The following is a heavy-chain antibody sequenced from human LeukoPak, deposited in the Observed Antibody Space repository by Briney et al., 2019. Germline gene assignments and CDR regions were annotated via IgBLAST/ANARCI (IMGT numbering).Heavy chain of an antibody. J-gene: IGHJ6*03. CDR2: ISSSSSYI. D-gene: IGHD1-14*01. CDR3: ARVSGRNYYYYYMDV. Sequence: GGSLRLSCAASGFTFSGYSMNWVRQAPGKGLEWVSSISSSSSYIYYADSVKGRFTISRDNAKNSLYLQMNSLRAEDTAVYYCARVSGRNYYYYYMDVWGKGTTVTVSS. V-gene: IGHV3-21*01. CDR1: GFTFSGYS.